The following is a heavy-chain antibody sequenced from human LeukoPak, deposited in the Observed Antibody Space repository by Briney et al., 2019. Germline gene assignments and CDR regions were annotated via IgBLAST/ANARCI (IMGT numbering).Heavy chain of an antibody. CDR2: IIPIFGTA. D-gene: IGHD4-17*01. J-gene: IGHJ4*02. CDR1: GGTFSSYA. V-gene: IGHV1-69*13. Sequence: ASVKVSCKASGGTFSSYAISWVRQAPGQGLEWMGGIIPIFGTANYAQKFQGRVTITADESTSTAYMELSSLRSEDTAVYYCASRDDYGDLPFDYWGQGTLVTVSS. CDR3: ASRDDYGDLPFDY.